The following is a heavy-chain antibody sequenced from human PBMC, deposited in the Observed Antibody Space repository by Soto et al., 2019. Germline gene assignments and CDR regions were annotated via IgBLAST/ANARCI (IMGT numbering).Heavy chain of an antibody. D-gene: IGHD3-22*01. V-gene: IGHV4-34*01. Sequence: QVQLQQWGAGLLKPSETLSLTCAVYGGSFSGYYWSWIRQPPGKGLEWIGEINLSGSTNYNPSLKSRVTISVDTSKNQFSLKLSSVTAADTAVYYCARGPRTYYYDSSGSKSRFDYWGQGTLVTVSS. CDR1: GGSFSGYY. CDR2: INLSGST. CDR3: ARGPRTYYYDSSGSKSRFDY. J-gene: IGHJ4*02.